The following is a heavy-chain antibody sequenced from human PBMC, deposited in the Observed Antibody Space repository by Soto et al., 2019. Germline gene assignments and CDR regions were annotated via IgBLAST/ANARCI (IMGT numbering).Heavy chain of an antibody. J-gene: IGHJ6*02. Sequence: ASVKVSCKASGYTFTSYGISWVRQAPGQGLEWMGWISAYNGNTNYAQKLQGRVTMTTDTSTSTAYMELRSLRSDDTAVYYCARVPGELNYYYYGMDVWGQGTTVTVSS. CDR1: GYTFTSYG. CDR3: ARVPGELNYYYYGMDV. CDR2: ISAYNGNT. V-gene: IGHV1-18*01.